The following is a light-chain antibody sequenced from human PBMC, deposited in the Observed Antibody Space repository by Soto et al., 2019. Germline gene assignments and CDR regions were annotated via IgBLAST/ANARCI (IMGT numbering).Light chain of an antibody. J-gene: IGLJ1*01. CDR1: SNDVGGYDY. Sequence: QSVLTQPRSVSGSPGQSVTISCTGTSNDVGGYDYVSWYQQHPGKAPKLIIYDVSKRPSGVPDRFSGSKSGNTASLTISGLQAEDEADNDCCSNAGTYSYVFGTGTKVTV. CDR2: DVS. CDR3: CSNAGTYSYV. V-gene: IGLV2-11*01.